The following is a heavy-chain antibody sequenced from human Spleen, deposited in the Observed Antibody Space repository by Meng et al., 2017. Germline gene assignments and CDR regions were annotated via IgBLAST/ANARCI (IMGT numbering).Heavy chain of an antibody. D-gene: IGHD1-26*01. V-gene: IGHV4-34*01. CDR2: INHSGST. CDR1: GGSFSDYY. J-gene: IGHJ5*02. Sequence: QVQLQQWGAGLLKPSETLSLTCVVSGGSFSDYYWSWIRQPPGKGLEWIGEINHSGSTNYNPSLESRATISVDTSQNNFSLKLSSMTAADTAVYYCVSQAYSRTNWFDPWGQGTLVTVSS. CDR3: VSQAYSRTNWFDP.